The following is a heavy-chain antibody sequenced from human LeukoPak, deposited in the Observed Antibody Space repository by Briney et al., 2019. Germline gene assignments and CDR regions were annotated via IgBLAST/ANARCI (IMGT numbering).Heavy chain of an antibody. CDR2: LDPGDDDK. D-gene: IGHD4-17*01. V-gene: IGHV1-24*01. CDR1: GYTLTELS. J-gene: IGHJ4*02. Sequence: ASVRVSCKVSGYTLTELSMRWGRQAPGKGLGWGGGLDPGDDDKIYARKFQGRVTMTDNTSTDTAYMELRSLRSEATAVYYCAAARSTTVTTRPLPDYWGQGTLVTVSS. CDR3: AAARSTTVTTRPLPDY.